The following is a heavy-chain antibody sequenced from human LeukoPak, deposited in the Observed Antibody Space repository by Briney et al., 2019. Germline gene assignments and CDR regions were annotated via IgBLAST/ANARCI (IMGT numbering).Heavy chain of an antibody. V-gene: IGHV4-61*02. Sequence: SQTLSLTCTVSGGSISSDNYYWSWIRQPAGEGLEWIGRIYTSGSTNYNPSLKSRVTISVDTSKNQFSLKLSSVTAADTAVYYCARVFGGPVSRRFDPWGQGTLVTVSS. CDR2: IYTSGST. J-gene: IGHJ5*02. CDR1: GGSISSDNYY. CDR3: ARVFGGPVSRRFDP. D-gene: IGHD4-23*01.